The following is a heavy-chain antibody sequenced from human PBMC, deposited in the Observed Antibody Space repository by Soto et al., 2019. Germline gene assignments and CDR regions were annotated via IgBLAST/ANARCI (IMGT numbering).Heavy chain of an antibody. D-gene: IGHD3-10*01. V-gene: IGHV3-74*01. CDR1: GFTFSNYW. J-gene: IGHJ6*02. CDR3: ARSRGTMAPYGMDV. CDR2: INSDGSGT. Sequence: GGSLRLSCAASGFTFSNYWMRWVRQAPGKGLVWVSRINSDGSGTSYADSVKGRFTISRDNAKNTLYLQMNSLRAGDTAVYYWARSRGTMAPYGMDVWGQGTTVTVSS.